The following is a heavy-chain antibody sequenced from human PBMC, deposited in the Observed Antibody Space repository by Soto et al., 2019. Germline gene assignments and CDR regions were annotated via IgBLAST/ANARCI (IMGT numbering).Heavy chain of an antibody. Sequence: GESLKISCKASGYDFTTYWIGWVRQKPGKGLEWMGIVYPGDSDFRYSPSFQGQVTISADRSTSTAYLQWSSLKASDSAMYFCTRLVKVIRGVPQGFWGQGTLVTVSS. CDR1: GYDFTTYW. D-gene: IGHD3-10*01. CDR3: TRLVKVIRGVPQGF. J-gene: IGHJ4*02. V-gene: IGHV5-51*01. CDR2: VYPGDSDF.